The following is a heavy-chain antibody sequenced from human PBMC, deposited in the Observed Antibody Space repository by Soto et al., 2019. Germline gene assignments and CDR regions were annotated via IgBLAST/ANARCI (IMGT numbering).Heavy chain of an antibody. CDR3: ARGGSSDWQVALDI. CDR1: AGSFSHYY. V-gene: IGHV4-34*01. J-gene: IGHJ3*02. D-gene: IGHD6-19*01. Sequence: QVQQQPWGAGLLKPSETLSLTCAVYAGSFSHYYWNWIRQSPGKGLEWIGKIKHSGSINYNPSLRSRVSISVDMSKTQFSLRLTSVTAADTAVYYCARGGSSDWQVALDIWGQGTMVTVSS. CDR2: IKHSGSI.